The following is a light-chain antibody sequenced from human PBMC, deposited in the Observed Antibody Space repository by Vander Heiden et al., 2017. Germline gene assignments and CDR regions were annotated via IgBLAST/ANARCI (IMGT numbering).Light chain of an antibody. Sequence: DIQFTQSPSFLSASVGDSVTITCRASQGISSYLAWYQQKPGKAPKLLSYAASTLQSGVPSRFSGSGSGTEFTLTSSSLQPEDFATYYCQQLNSYPRFGPGTKVDIK. CDR3: QQLNSYPR. CDR2: AAS. J-gene: IGKJ3*01. CDR1: QGISSY. V-gene: IGKV1-9*01.